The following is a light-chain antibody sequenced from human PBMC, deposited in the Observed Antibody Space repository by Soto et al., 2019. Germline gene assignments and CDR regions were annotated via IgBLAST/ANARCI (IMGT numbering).Light chain of an antibody. CDR3: AAWDGSLSGVV. V-gene: IGLV1-47*01. CDR2: GDN. Sequence: QLVLTQAPSASGTPGQRVTISCSGSSSNIGDNYVCWYLQFPGTAPKLLIYGDNQRPSGVPDRFSGSKSGTSASLAISGLRSEDEADYYCAAWDGSLSGVVFGGGTKLTVL. CDR1: SSNIGDNY. J-gene: IGLJ3*02.